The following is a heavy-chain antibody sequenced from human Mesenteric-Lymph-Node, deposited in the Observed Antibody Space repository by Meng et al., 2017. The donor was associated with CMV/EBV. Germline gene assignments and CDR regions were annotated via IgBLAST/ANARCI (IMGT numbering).Heavy chain of an antibody. Sequence: GGSLRLSCAASGFTFSDYGLSWVRQAPGKGLDWVSVIYRGGSSTYYADSVKGRFTISRDNSENTLYLEMKSLRAEDTAVYYCARLGYCSSTTCYAPYYYYGMDVWGQGPTVTVSS. J-gene: IGHJ6*02. CDR2: IYRGGSST. CDR1: GFTFSDYG. V-gene: IGHV3-23*03. D-gene: IGHD2-2*01. CDR3: ARLGYCSSTTCYAPYYYYGMDV.